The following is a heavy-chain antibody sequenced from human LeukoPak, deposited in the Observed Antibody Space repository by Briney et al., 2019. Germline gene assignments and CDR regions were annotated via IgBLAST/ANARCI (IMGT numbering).Heavy chain of an antibody. Sequence: TGGSLRLSCAASGFTFDDYAMHWVRQAPGKGLGWVSGISWNSGSIGYADSVKGRFTISRDNAKNSLYLQMNSLRAEDMALYYCAKDGSSSYGGTTGFDYWGQGTLVTVSS. CDR2: ISWNSGSI. V-gene: IGHV3-9*03. D-gene: IGHD4-23*01. CDR3: AKDGSSSYGGTTGFDY. CDR1: GFTFDDYA. J-gene: IGHJ4*02.